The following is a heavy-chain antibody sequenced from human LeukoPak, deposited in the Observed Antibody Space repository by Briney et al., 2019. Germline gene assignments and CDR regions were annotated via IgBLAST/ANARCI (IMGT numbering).Heavy chain of an antibody. J-gene: IGHJ4*02. Sequence: GGSLRLSCVGSGITFSDAWMSWVRQAPGKGLEWVGRIKSKSDGGTIDYAAPVKGRFTISRDDSRNTLYLQMNSLKTEDTAVYYCTTRRQDGWWGQGTLVTVS. CDR2: IKSKSDGGTI. D-gene: IGHD2-15*01. V-gene: IGHV3-15*01. CDR1: GITFSDAW. CDR3: TTRRQDGW.